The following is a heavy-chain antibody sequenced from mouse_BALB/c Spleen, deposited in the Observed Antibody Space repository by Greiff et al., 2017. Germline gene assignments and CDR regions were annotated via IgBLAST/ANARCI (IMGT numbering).Heavy chain of an antibody. J-gene: IGHJ2*01. Sequence: VQLQQPGAELVKPGASVKLSCKASGYTFTSYWMHWVKQRPGQGLEWIGEINPSNGRTNYNEKFKSKATLTVDKSSSTAYMQLSSLTSEDSAVYYCARGWTTVDYWGQGTTLTVSS. CDR2: INPSNGRT. CDR1: GYTFTSYW. D-gene: IGHD1-1*01. V-gene: IGHV1S81*02. CDR3: ARGWTTVDY.